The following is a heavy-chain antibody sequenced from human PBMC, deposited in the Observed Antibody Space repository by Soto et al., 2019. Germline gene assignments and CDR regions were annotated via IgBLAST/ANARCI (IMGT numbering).Heavy chain of an antibody. CDR3: ARDRGTSGWHPRDTGFDY. V-gene: IGHV3-33*01. CDR2: IWYDGSNK. J-gene: IGHJ4*02. Sequence: PGGSLRLSCAASGFTFSSYGMHWVRQAPGKWLEWVAVIWYDGSNKYYADSVKGRFTISRDNSKNTLYLQMNSLRAEDTAVYYCARDRGTSGWHPRDTGFDYWGQGXLVTVYS. CDR1: GFTFSSYG. D-gene: IGHD6-19*01.